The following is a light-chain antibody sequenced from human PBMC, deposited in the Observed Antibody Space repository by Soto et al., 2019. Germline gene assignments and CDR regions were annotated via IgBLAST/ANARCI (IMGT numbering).Light chain of an antibody. CDR3: QQYNNWPQT. CDR1: QSVSST. CDR2: GAS. V-gene: IGKV3-15*01. Sequence: EIVMTQSPATLSVSPGERATLSCRASQSVSSTLAWSPQKPGQAPRLLIYGASTRATGIPARFSGSGSGTEFTLTISSLQSEDFAVYYCQQYNNWPQTFGQGTKVEIK. J-gene: IGKJ1*01.